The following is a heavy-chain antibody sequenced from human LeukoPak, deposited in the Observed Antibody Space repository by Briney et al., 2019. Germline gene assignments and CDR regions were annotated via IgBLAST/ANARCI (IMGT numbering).Heavy chain of an antibody. CDR2: IYYSGST. Sequence: SETLSLTCTVSGGSISSSSYYWGWIRQPPGKGLEWIGSIYYSGSTYYNPSLKSRVTISVDTSKNQFSLKLSSVPAADTAVYYCARQRCSGGSCYFTYYFDYWGQGTLVTVSS. CDR1: GGSISSSSYY. J-gene: IGHJ4*02. D-gene: IGHD2-15*01. CDR3: ARQRCSGGSCYFTYYFDY. V-gene: IGHV4-39*01.